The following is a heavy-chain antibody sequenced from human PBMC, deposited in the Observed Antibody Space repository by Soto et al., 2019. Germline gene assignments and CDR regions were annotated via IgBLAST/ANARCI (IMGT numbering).Heavy chain of an antibody. J-gene: IGHJ4*02. CDR2: TTVSGGET. Sequence: EVQLLESGGGLVQPGGSLRLSCVASGFTCNNYGMTWVRQAPGKGLEWVSGTTVSGGETYYADSVRGRFTISRDNSKSTLLLQMNSLRAEDTAVYYCGKGGTGDVGDHWGQGTLVTVSS. CDR3: GKGGTGDVGDH. D-gene: IGHD3-16*01. V-gene: IGHV3-23*01. CDR1: GFTCNNYG.